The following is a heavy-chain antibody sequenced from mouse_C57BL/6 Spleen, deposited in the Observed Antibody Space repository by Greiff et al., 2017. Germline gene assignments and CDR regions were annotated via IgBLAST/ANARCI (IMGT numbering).Heavy chain of an antibody. Sequence: QVQLQQPGPELVKPGASVKISCKASGYAFSSSWMNWVKQRPGQGLEWIGRIYPGDGDTNYNGKFKGKATLTADKSSSTAYMQLSSLTSEDSAVSFCARSGHWVWFAYWGQGTLVTVSA. V-gene: IGHV1-82*01. CDR2: IYPGDGDT. CDR1: GYAFSSSW. CDR3: ARSGHWVWFAY. J-gene: IGHJ3*01. D-gene: IGHD4-1*01.